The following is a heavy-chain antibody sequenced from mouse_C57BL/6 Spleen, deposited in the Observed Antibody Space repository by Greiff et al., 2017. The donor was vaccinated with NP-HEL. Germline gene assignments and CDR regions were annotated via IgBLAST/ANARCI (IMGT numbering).Heavy chain of an antibody. CDR1: GYTFTSYW. D-gene: IGHD2-4*01. CDR3: ARERRDDYDGLWYFDV. CDR2: IDPNSGGT. V-gene: IGHV1-72*01. Sequence: QVQLQQSGAELVKPGASVKLSCKASGYTFTSYWMHWVKQRPGRGLEWIGRIDPNSGGTKYNEKFKSKATLTVDKPSSTAYMQLSSLTSEDSAVYYCARERRDDYDGLWYFDVWGTGTTVTVSS. J-gene: IGHJ1*03.